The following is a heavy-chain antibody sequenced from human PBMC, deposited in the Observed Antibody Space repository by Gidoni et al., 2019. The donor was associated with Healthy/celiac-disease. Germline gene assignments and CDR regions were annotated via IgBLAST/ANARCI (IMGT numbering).Heavy chain of an antibody. CDR3: ARDRKGYSSGWETTYFDY. J-gene: IGHJ4*02. CDR1: GYTFTSYG. D-gene: IGHD6-19*01. Sequence: QVQLVQSGAEVKKPGASVKVSCKASGYTFTSYGISWVRQAPGQGLEWMGWISAYNGSTNYAQKLQGRVTMTTDTSTSTAYMELRSLRSDDTAVYYCARDRKGYSSGWETTYFDYWGQGTLVTVSS. CDR2: ISAYNGST. V-gene: IGHV1-18*01.